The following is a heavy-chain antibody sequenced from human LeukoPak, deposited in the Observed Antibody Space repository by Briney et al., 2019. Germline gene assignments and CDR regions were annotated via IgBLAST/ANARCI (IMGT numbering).Heavy chain of an antibody. J-gene: IGHJ4*02. D-gene: IGHD5-12*01. CDR2: ISAYNGNT. CDR3: ARDRGYSGYDSPGFDY. V-gene: IGHV1-18*01. Sequence: ASAKVSCKASGYTFTSYGISWVRQAPGQGLEWMGWISAYNGNTNYAQKLQGRVTMTTDTSTSTAYMELRSLRSDDTAVYYCARDRGYSGYDSPGFDYWGQGTLVTVSS. CDR1: GYTFTSYG.